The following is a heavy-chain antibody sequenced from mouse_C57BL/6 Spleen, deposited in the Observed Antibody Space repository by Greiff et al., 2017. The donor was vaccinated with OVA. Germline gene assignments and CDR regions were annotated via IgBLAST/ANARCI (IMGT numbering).Heavy chain of an antibody. CDR2: IDPANGNT. CDR1: GFNITNTY. CDR3: ARSGGSSYTFYWYFDV. D-gene: IGHD1-1*01. J-gene: IGHJ1*03. Sequence: EVKLQESVAELVRPGASVKLSCTASGFNITNTYMHWVKQRPEQGLEWIGRIDPANGNTKYAPKFQGKATITADTSSNTAYLQLSSLTSEDTAIYYCARSGGSSYTFYWYFDVWGTGTTVTVSS. V-gene: IGHV14-3*01.